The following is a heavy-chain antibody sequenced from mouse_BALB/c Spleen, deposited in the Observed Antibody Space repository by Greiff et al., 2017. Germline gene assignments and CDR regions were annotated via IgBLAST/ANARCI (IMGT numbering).Heavy chain of an antibody. D-gene: IGHD1-1*01. CDR3: ARRDYYGSSYEDY. CDR1: GYSITSDYA. Sequence: DVKLQESGPGLVKPSQSLSLTCTVTGYSITSDYAWNWIRQFPGNKLEWMGYISYSGSTSYNPSLKSRVSITRDTSKNQFFLQLNSVTTEDTATYYCARRDYYGSSYEDYWGQGTTLTVSS. CDR2: ISYSGST. J-gene: IGHJ2*01. V-gene: IGHV3-2*02.